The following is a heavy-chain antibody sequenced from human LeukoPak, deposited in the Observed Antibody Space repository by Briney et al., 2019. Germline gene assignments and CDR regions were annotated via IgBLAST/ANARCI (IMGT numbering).Heavy chain of an antibody. J-gene: IGHJ4*02. CDR1: GYSFTSYW. D-gene: IGHD3-22*01. V-gene: IGHV5-51*01. CDR3: ARRYDSSGYYLSDFDY. CDR2: IYPGDSDT. Sequence: GEPLKISCKGSGYSFTSYWIGWVRQMPGKGLEWMGIIYPGDSDTRYSPSFQGQVTISADKSISTAYLQWSSLKASDTAMYYCARRYDSSGYYLSDFDYWGQGTLVTVSS.